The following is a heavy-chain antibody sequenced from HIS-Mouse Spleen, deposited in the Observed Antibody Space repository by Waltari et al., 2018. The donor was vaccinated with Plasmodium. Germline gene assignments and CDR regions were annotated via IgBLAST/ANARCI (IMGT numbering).Heavy chain of an antibody. V-gene: IGHV3-66*01. Sequence: EVQLVASGGGLVQPGGSLRLSCAASGFTVSSKYMSWVRQAPGKGLEWVSVIYSGGSTYYADSVKGRFTISRDNSKNTLYLQMNSLRAEDTAVYYCATPRVGGSYFDYWGQGTLVTVSS. CDR3: ATPRVGGSYFDY. CDR1: GFTVSSKY. D-gene: IGHD1-26*01. J-gene: IGHJ4*02. CDR2: IYSGGST.